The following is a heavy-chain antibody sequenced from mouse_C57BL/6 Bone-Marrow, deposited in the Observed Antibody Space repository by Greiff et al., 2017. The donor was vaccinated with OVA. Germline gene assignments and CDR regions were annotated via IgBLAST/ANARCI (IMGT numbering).Heavy chain of an antibody. Sequence: VKVVESGPGLVQPSQSLSITCTVSGFSLTSYGVHWVRQSPGKGLEWLGVIWSGGSTDYNAAFISRLSISMDNSKSQVFFKMNSLQADDTAIYYCARKDGSSEDYFDYWGQGTTLTVSS. D-gene: IGHD1-1*01. CDR3: ARKDGSSEDYFDY. CDR2: IWSGGST. V-gene: IGHV2-2*01. CDR1: GFSLTSYG. J-gene: IGHJ2*01.